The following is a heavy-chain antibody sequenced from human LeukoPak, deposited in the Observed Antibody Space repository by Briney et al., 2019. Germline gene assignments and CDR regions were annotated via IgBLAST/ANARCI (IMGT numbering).Heavy chain of an antibody. V-gene: IGHV3-21*01. D-gene: IGHD4-17*01. J-gene: IGHJ4*02. Sequence: GGSLRLSCAASGFTFSSYDMSWVRQAPGKGLEWVSSISSSSDYIYYADSVKGRFTISRDNSKNTLYLQMDSLRAEDTAVYYCAKEIWPTVTTPGRTYFEYWGQGTLVTVSS. CDR1: GFTFSSYD. CDR3: AKEIWPTVTTPGRTYFEY. CDR2: ISSSSDYI.